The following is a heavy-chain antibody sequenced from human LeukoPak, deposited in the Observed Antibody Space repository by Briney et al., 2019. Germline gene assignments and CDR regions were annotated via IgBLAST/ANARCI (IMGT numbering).Heavy chain of an antibody. CDR1: GFPFSNYD. D-gene: IGHD2/OR15-2a*01. CDR3: AKSITEDGLNI. V-gene: IGHV3-30*18. J-gene: IGHJ4*02. CDR2: ISFDGSNK. Sequence: GGSLRLSCAASGFPFSNYDIHWVRQAPGKGLEWVAVISFDGSNKKYADSVKGRFTISRDNFKNTVSLQMKSLRAEDTAVYYCAKSITEDGLNIWGQGTLVTVSS.